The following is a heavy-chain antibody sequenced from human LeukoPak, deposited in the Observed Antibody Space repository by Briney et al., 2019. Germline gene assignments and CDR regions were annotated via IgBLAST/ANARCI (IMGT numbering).Heavy chain of an antibody. J-gene: IGHJ4*02. CDR1: GLTVSSNY. CDR3: ARVLLTYRYHPPNYFDY. V-gene: IGHV3-53*01. D-gene: IGHD1-14*01. Sequence: GGSLRLSCAASGLTVSSNYMTWVRQAPGKGLEWVSVIYRGGNTYYADPVKGRFTISRDTSKNTVYLQMNSLRAEDTAVYYCARVLLTYRYHPPNYFDYWGQGTLVTVSS. CDR2: IYRGGNT.